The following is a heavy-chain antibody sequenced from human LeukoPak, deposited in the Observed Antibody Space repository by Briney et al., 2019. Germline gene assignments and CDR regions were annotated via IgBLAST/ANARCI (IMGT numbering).Heavy chain of an antibody. CDR3: ANSRGFGDLDI. CDR2: ISSSGSTI. J-gene: IGHJ3*02. V-gene: IGHV3-48*03. CDR1: GFSFSSYE. Sequence: GGSLRLSCAASGFSFSSYEMNWVRRAPGKGLEWVSYISSSGSTIYYADSVKGRFTISRDNSKNTLYLQMNSLRAEDTAVYYCANSRGFGDLDIWGQGTMVTVSS. D-gene: IGHD3-10*01.